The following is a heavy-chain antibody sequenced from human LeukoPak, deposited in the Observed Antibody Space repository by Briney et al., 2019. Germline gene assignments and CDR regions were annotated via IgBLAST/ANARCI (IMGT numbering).Heavy chain of an antibody. D-gene: IGHD2-2*01. V-gene: IGHV1-18*01. J-gene: IGHJ4*02. CDR2: ISTSETYT. Sequence: ASVKVSCKASGYAFTTFGTMWVRQAPGQGLEWMGWISTSETYTRYAQKVQGRATLTTDPSTSTAYLELTSLTSDDTAVYFCARASDTSWPFDFWGQGTLVTVSS. CDR1: GYAFTTFG. CDR3: ARASDTSWPFDF.